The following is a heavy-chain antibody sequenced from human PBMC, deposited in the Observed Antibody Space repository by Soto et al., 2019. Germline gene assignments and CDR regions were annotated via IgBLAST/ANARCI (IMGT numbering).Heavy chain of an antibody. D-gene: IGHD3-3*01. J-gene: IGHJ4*02. CDR1: GFTFSSYW. V-gene: IGHV3-7*01. Sequence: GGSLRLSCAASGFTFSSYWMSWVRQAPGKGLEWVANIKQDGSEKYYVDSVKGRFTISRDNAKNSLYLQMNSLRAEDTAVYYCARDIGGWYYDGYYFDYWGQGTLVTVSS. CDR3: ARDIGGWYYDGYYFDY. CDR2: IKQDGSEK.